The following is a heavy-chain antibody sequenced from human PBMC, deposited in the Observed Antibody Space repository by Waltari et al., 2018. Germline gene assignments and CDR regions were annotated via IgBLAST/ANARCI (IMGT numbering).Heavy chain of an antibody. D-gene: IGHD3-22*01. V-gene: IGHV4-4*07. J-gene: IGHJ5*02. CDR2: IYTSGST. CDR3: ARDHYYDSSGYPTNWFDP. CDR1: GGSISSYY. Sequence: QVQLQESGPGLVKPSETLSLTCTVPGGSISSYYWSWIRPPAGKGLEWIGRIYTSGSTNYNPSLKSRVTMSVDTSKNQFSLKLSSVTAADTAVYYCARDHYYDSSGYPTNWFDPWGQGTLVTVSS.